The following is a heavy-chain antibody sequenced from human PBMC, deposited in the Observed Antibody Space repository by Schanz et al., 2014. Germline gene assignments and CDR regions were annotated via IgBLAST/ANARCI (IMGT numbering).Heavy chain of an antibody. CDR3: AKVATAASYLDA. CDR1: GFTFDDYT. V-gene: IGHV3-43*01. J-gene: IGHJ4*02. CDR2: VTWDGGYT. Sequence: EVQLLESGGGLVQPGGSLRLSCAGSGFTFDDYTMHWVRQPPGKGLEWVSLVTWDGGYTYYADSVKGRFTISRDNAKNTLLLQVNSLSAEDTAVYYCAKVATAASYLDAWGLGTLVTVSS. D-gene: IGHD2-2*01.